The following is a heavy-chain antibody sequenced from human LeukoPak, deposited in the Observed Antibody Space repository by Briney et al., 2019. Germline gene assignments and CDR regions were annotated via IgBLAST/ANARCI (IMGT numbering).Heavy chain of an antibody. Sequence: PGGSLRLSCAASGFTFSRFAMHWVRQAPGKGLEWVAIISYDGSNKDYADSVKGRFIISRDNSKNTLYLQINSLTAEDTAVYYCARAVTYCYATESSCDYWGQGTLVTVSS. D-gene: IGHD3-10*01. J-gene: IGHJ4*02. CDR1: GFTFSRFA. CDR3: ARAVTYCYATESSCDY. CDR2: ISYDGSNK. V-gene: IGHV3-30-3*01.